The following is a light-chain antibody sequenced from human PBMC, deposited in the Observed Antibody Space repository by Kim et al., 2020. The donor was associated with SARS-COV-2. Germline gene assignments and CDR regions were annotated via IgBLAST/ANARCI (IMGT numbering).Light chain of an antibody. J-gene: IGLJ3*02. CDR2: EVS. Sequence: GQSITTSATGTSSDVGTYNLVSWYQQHPGKAPKLMIYEVSKRPSGVSNRFSGSKSGNTASLTISGLQAEDEADDYCCSYAGSSTWVFGGGTQLTVL. V-gene: IGLV2-23*02. CDR1: SSDVGTYNL. CDR3: CSYAGSSTWV.